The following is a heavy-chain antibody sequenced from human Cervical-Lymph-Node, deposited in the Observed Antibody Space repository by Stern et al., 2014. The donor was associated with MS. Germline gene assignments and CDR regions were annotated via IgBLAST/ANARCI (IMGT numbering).Heavy chain of an antibody. J-gene: IGHJ6*02. Sequence: QDQLVQSGAEVKKPGSSVKVSCKPSEGTFVNYAINWVRQAPGQGLEWMGGIIPLSPSTYYAQKFQGRLTITADESTTTAYMELSSLKSEDTAVYYCASPARHCGGASCSDGHYYYYAMDVWGQGTTVIVTS. V-gene: IGHV1-69*12. CDR2: IIPLSPST. D-gene: IGHD2-21*01. CDR3: ASPARHCGGASCSDGHYYYYAMDV. CDR1: EGTFVNYA.